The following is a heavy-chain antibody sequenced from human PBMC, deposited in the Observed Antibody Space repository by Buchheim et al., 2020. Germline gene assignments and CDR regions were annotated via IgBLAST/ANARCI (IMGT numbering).Heavy chain of an antibody. CDR3: ARRKAVGATTTYDYYYGMDV. CDR1: GYTFTGYY. CDR2: INPNSGGT. J-gene: IGHJ6*02. D-gene: IGHD1-26*01. V-gene: IGHV1-2*06. Sequence: QVQLVQSGAEVKKPGASVKVSCKASGYTFTGYYMHWVRQAPGQGLEWMGRINPNSGGTNYAQKFQGRVTMPRDTSISTAYMELSRLRSDDTAVYYCARRKAVGATTTYDYYYGMDVWGQGTT.